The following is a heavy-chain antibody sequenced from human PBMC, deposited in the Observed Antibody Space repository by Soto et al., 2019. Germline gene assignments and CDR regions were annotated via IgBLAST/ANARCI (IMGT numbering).Heavy chain of an antibody. D-gene: IGHD5-18*01. V-gene: IGHV1-8*01. CDR3: ARMDTPMDCGGNWFDP. CDR1: GYTFTNYD. J-gene: IGHJ5*02. Sequence: QVQLVQSGAEVKKPGASVKVSCKASGYTFTNYDINWVRQATGHGLEWMGWMNPNSGNTGYAQNFQGRVTMTRNTSISTAYMELSSLRSEDTGVYYCARMDTPMDCGGNWFDPWGQGTLVTVSS. CDR2: MNPNSGNT.